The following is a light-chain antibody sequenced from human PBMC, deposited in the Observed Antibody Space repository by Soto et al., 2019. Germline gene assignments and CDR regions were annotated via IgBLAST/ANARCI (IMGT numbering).Light chain of an antibody. J-gene: IGLJ1*01. CDR1: SSDVGRYNY. CDR2: DVT. V-gene: IGLV2-14*01. CDR3: LSYTTSNTQV. Sequence: QSALTQPASVSGSPGQSITISCTGTSSDVGRYNYVSWYQQQPGQAPKLMLYDVTNRPSGASDRFSGSKSGNTASLTISGLQAEDEADYCCLSYTTSNTQVFGTGTKLTVL.